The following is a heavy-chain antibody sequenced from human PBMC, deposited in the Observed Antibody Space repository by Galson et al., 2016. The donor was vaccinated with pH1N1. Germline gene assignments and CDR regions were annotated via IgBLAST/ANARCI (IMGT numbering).Heavy chain of an antibody. D-gene: IGHD5-12*01. Sequence: MGWINPNSGGRNYAQKFQGRVTMTRDTSISTAYMELSRLRSDDTAVYSCARGSGYSGYDPEYYFDYWGQGTLVTVSS. CDR2: INPNSGGR. V-gene: IGHV1-2*02. J-gene: IGHJ4*02. CDR3: ARGSGYSGYDPEYYFDY.